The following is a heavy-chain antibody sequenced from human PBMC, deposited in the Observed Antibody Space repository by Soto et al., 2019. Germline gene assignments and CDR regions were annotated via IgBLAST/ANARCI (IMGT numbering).Heavy chain of an antibody. CDR3: ARAGSVAAAGTGVNCYYYYGMDV. CDR2: INSDGSST. J-gene: IGHJ6*02. CDR1: GFTFSSYW. D-gene: IGHD6-13*01. Sequence: PGESLRLSCAASGFTFSSYWMHWVRQAPGKGLVWVSRINSDGSSTSYADSVKGRFTISRDNAKNTLYLQMNSLRAEDTAVYYCARAGSVAAAGTGVNCYYYYGMDVWGQGTTVTVSS. V-gene: IGHV3-74*01.